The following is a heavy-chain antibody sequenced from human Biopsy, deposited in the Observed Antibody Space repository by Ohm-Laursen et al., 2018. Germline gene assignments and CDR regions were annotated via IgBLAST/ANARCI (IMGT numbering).Heavy chain of an antibody. CDR1: GGSISSGGSY. CDR2: IFNSANT. V-gene: IGHV4-31*01. Sequence: SETLSLTCSVSGGSISSGGSYWSWIRQRPGKGLEWIGYIFNSANTYYNPSLKNLITISRDTSKNQFSQKLNSVTAADTAVYYCARGDYFDSNGYFWFDPWGQGTLVTVSP. J-gene: IGHJ5*02. D-gene: IGHD3-22*01. CDR3: ARGDYFDSNGYFWFDP.